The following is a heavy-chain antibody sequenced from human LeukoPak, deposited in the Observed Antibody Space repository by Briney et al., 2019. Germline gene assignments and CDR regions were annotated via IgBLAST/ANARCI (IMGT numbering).Heavy chain of an antibody. Sequence: PGGSLRLSCACSGFSFSSFSMNWVRQAPGKGLEWVSSISTSSGYKYYADSMKGRFTVSRDNAKNSLYLQMNSLRAEDTAVYFCAREGLAAAGHDYWGQGTLVTVSS. D-gene: IGHD6-13*01. CDR2: ISTSSGYK. CDR3: AREGLAAAGHDY. J-gene: IGHJ4*02. CDR1: GFSFSSFS. V-gene: IGHV3-21*01.